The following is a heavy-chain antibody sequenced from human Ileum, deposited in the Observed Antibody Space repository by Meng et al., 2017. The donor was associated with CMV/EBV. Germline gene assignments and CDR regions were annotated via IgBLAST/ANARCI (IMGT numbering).Heavy chain of an antibody. CDR2: IYYSGST. V-gene: IGHV4-39*01. Sequence: GGSISSNNYEWGWIRQPPGKGLEWIGSIYYSGSTYYNPALKSRVNISVDMSKNQFSLKLSSVTAADTAVYYCARGLWSLRIYNWFDPWGQGTLVTVSS. J-gene: IGHJ5*02. D-gene: IGHD3-3*01. CDR3: ARGLWSLRIYNWFDP. CDR1: GGSISSNNYE.